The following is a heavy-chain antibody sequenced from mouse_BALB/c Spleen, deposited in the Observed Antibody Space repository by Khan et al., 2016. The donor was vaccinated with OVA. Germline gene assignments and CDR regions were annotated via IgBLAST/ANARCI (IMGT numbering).Heavy chain of an antibody. D-gene: IGHD1-1*01. J-gene: IGHJ2*01. Sequence: QVQLKESGAELAKPGASVKMSCKASGYTFPNYWMHWVKQGPGQGLEWIGYINPSTDYTEYNQRFKDKATLTADKSSSTAYMQLSSLTSEDSAVYYCTRLGYSYGSTVVYWGQGTTLTVSS. CDR1: GYTFPNYW. V-gene: IGHV1-7*01. CDR2: INPSTDYT. CDR3: TRLGYSYGSTVVY.